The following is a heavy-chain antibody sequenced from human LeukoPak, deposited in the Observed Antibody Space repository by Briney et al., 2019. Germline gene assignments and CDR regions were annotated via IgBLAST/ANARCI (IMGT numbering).Heavy chain of an antibody. CDR3: ARANSGSYGSYYYMDV. CDR1: GYTFTSYG. J-gene: IGHJ6*03. D-gene: IGHD1-26*01. Sequence: SVKVSCKASGYTFTSYGISWVRQAPGQGLEWMGWIIPIFGTANYAQKFQGRVTITADKSTSTAYMELSSLRSEDTAVYYCARANSGSYGSYYYMDVWGKGTTVTVSS. CDR2: IIPIFGTA. V-gene: IGHV1-69*06.